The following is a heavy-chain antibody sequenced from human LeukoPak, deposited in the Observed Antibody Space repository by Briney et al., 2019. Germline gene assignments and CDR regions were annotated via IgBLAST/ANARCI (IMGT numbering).Heavy chain of an antibody. D-gene: IGHD6-19*01. CDR3: ARDRYSSAWYEE. J-gene: IGHJ4*02. CDR2: INSGGSST. V-gene: IGHV3-74*01. CDR1: AFTFSSYW. Sequence: QSGGSLRLSCTASAFTFSSYWMHWVRQAPGKGLVWVSHINSGGSSTSYADSVKGRFTISRDNAKNTLYLQMNSLRAEDTAVYYCARDRYSSAWYEEWGQGTLVTVSS.